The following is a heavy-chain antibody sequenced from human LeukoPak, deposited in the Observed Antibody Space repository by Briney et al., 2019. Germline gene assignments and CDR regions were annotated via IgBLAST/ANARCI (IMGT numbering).Heavy chain of an antibody. CDR3: DYQAAFEI. D-gene: IGHD5-24*01. CDR1: GFTFSSYA. Sequence: GGSLRLSCAASGFTFSSYAMSWVRQAPGKGLEWVSAISGSGGSTYYADSVKGRFTISRDNSKNTLYLQMNSLRAEDTAICARDYQAAFEIWGQGTLVTVSS. J-gene: IGHJ3*02. CDR2: ISGSGGST. V-gene: IGHV3-23*01.